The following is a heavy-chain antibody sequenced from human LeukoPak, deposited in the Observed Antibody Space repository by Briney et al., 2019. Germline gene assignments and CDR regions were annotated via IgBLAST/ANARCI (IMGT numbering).Heavy chain of an antibody. CDR1: GFTFSSYP. D-gene: IGHD3-10*01. CDR2: IESGGYSM. CDR3: ATFSPVDSGSYPH. J-gene: IGHJ4*02. V-gene: IGHV3-21*06. Sequence: GGSLRLSCAASGFTFSSYPMNWVRQAPGKGLEWVSFIESGGYSMFYADSVQGRFTISRDNAKNSLYLQMDSLRADDTAVYYCATFSPVDSGSYPHRGQGTLVTVSS.